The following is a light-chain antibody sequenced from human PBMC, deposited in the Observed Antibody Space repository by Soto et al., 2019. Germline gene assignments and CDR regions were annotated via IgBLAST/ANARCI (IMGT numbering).Light chain of an antibody. CDR1: QSISNNY. Sequence: EIWLRQPQAPLPLSPGERATFSSRASQSISNNYLAWYQQKPGQAPRLLIYGATNSATSIPDRFSSSWSGTDFTLTISRLEPEDFAVYYWQQYGSSVTFGQGTKVDIK. CDR3: QQYGSSVT. V-gene: IGKV3-20*01. CDR2: GAT. J-gene: IGKJ1*01.